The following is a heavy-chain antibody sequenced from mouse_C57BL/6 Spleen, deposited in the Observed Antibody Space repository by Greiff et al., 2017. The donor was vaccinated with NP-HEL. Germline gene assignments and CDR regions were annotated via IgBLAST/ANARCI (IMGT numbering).Heavy chain of an antibody. D-gene: IGHD3-3*01. CDR1: GYTFTSYG. J-gene: IGHJ4*01. CDR2: IYPRSGNT. Sequence: VKLQESGAELARPGASVKLSCKASGYTFTSYGISWVKQRTGQGLEWIGEIYPRSGNTYYNEKFKGKATLTADKSSSTAYMELRSLTSEDSAVYFCARRTVGGRGYAMDYWGQGTSVTVSS. V-gene: IGHV1-81*01. CDR3: ARRTVGGRGYAMDY.